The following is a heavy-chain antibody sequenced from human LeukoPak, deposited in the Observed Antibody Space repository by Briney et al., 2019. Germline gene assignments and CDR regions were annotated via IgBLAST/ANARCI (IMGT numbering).Heavy chain of an antibody. CDR2: IYYSGST. D-gene: IGHD3-22*01. J-gene: IGHJ4*02. CDR3: AREPVIRLSPHYYDSSGILDY. CDR1: GGSFSGYY. V-gene: IGHV4-34*01. Sequence: PSETLSLTCAVYGGSFSGYYWSWIRQPPGKGLEWIGYIYYSGSTYYNPSLKSRLTISVDTSKNHFSLKLSSVTAADTAVYYCAREPVIRLSPHYYDSSGILDYWGQGTLVTVSS.